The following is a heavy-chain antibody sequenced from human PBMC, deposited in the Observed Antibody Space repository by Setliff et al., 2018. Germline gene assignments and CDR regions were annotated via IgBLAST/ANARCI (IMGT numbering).Heavy chain of an antibody. CDR1: GFTFSSYW. D-gene: IGHD2-15*01. CDR3: AKDRYCGGGSCLKDFEY. CDR2: ISATGSSA. J-gene: IGHJ4*02. Sequence: PGGSMRLSCAASGFTFSSYWMSWVRQAPGKGLEWVALISATGSSAYYADSVKGRFTISRDNPKNTLFLQMNSLRAEDTAVYYCAKDRYCGGGSCLKDFEYWGQGTLVTVSS. V-gene: IGHV3-23*01.